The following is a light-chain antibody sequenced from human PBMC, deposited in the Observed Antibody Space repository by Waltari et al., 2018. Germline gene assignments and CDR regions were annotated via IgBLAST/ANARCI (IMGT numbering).Light chain of an antibody. V-gene: IGKV1-5*01. Sequence: DIQMTQSPSTLSASVGDRVTITCRASQSISSWLAWYQQKPGKAPKILIYDASSLESGVPSRFSGSGSGTEFTLTISSLQPDDFATYYCQQYNRLTFGGGTKVEIK. CDR2: DAS. CDR3: QQYNRLT. J-gene: IGKJ4*01. CDR1: QSISSW.